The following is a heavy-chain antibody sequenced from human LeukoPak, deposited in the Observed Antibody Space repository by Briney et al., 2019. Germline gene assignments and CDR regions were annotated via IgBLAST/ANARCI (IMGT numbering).Heavy chain of an antibody. J-gene: IGHJ4*02. CDR2: ISGSGGST. V-gene: IGHV3-23*01. D-gene: IGHD6-19*01. CDR3: AKLPVAGLYFDY. CDR1: GFTFDDYA. Sequence: GRSLRLSCATSGFTFDDYAMSWVRRAPGKGLEWISAISGSGGSTYYVDSVKGRFTISRDNSKNTLYLQMNSLRVEDTAVYYCAKLPVAGLYFDYWGQGTLVTVSS.